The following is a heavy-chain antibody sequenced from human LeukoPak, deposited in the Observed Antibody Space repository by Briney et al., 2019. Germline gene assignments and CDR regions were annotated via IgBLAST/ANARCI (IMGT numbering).Heavy chain of an antibody. V-gene: IGHV1-8*03. CDR3: ARGRNDYESIDFPLMLY. Sequence: ASVKGSCKTSGYTFANYDINWVRQATGQGLEWMGWINPNNGDTAYAQKFQDRVTFTRDKSISTVYMELSSLRSEDTAVYYCARGRNDYESIDFPLMLYWGQGTLVTVSS. D-gene: IGHD4/OR15-4a*01. CDR1: GYTFANYD. J-gene: IGHJ4*02. CDR2: INPNNGDT.